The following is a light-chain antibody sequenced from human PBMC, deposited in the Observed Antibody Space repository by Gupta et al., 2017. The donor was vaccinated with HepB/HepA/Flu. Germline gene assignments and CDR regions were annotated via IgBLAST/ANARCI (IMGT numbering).Light chain of an antibody. Sequence: QLTQTPSFLSVSVGDRVTITCRASQRISSYLAWYQQKPGKAPKLLIYDSTTLQSGVPSRFSGSGSGTEFTLTISRLQPEDFATYYCQQLNSYPLTFGGGTKVEIK. CDR3: QQLNSYPLT. CDR2: DST. CDR1: QRISSY. V-gene: IGKV1-9*01. J-gene: IGKJ4*01.